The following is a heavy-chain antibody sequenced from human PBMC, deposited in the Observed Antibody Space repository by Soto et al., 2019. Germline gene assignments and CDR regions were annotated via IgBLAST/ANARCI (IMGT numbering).Heavy chain of an antibody. CDR2: IAHDGHT. J-gene: IGHJ4*02. D-gene: IGHD1-26*01. Sequence: SATLSLTSYFSGCSITTSFWWTWVRQFPGRGLEWIGEIAHDGHTNYNPSLSGRVTMSVDLSNSQFSLNVASVNAADTAVYFCAGGRDYDYWGQGTLVTVSS. V-gene: IGHV4-4*02. CDR1: GCSITTSFW. CDR3: AGGRDYDY.